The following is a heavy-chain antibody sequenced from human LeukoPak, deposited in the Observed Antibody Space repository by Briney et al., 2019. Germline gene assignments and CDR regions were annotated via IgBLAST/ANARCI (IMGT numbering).Heavy chain of an antibody. Sequence: ASVKVSCKASGNTFTSYAMHWVRQAPGQRLEWMGWINAGNGNTKYSQEFQGRVTITRDTSASTAFMYLWSLRSEDMAVYYCARDRGKYNIYAFDVWGQGTMVTVSS. CDR3: ARDRGKYNIYAFDV. CDR1: GNTFTSYA. V-gene: IGHV1-3*03. D-gene: IGHD3-9*01. CDR2: INAGNGNT. J-gene: IGHJ3*01.